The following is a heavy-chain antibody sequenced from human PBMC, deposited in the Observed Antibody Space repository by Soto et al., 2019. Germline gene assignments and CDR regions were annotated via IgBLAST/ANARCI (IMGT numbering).Heavy chain of an antibody. CDR2: ISYDGGTE. CDR3: AKGTTVNPWRYLDL. Sequence: QEQLVESGGGVVQPGKSLRLSCAASRFAFSSYAMHWVRQAPGKGLEWLAVISYDGGTENYADSVKGRFTVSRDNSKNTLWMQINSLRPADTSLYYNAKGTTVNPWRYLDLWGQGTLVTVSS. D-gene: IGHD4-17*01. J-gene: IGHJ2*01. CDR1: RFAFSSYA. V-gene: IGHV3-30*18.